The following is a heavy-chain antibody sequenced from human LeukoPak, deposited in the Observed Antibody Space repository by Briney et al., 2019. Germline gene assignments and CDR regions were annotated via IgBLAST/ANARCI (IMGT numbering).Heavy chain of an antibody. CDR1: GFIFSDYG. J-gene: IGHJ4*02. V-gene: IGHV3-64*02. CDR2: ISSNGGTT. Sequence: GGSLRLSCAASGFIFSDYGMHWVRQAPGRGLECVSRISSNGGTTYYADSLKGRFTISRDNSKNTVYLQMASLRPEDMAVYYCARVPFSSGWYDYWGQGTLVTVSS. CDR3: ARVPFSSGWYDY. D-gene: IGHD6-19*01.